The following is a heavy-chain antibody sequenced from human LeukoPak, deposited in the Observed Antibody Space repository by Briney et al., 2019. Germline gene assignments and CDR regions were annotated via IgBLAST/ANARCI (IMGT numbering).Heavy chain of an antibody. CDR2: SSAYNGNT. CDR3: ARSGHDVDIVATI. Sequence: GASVKVSCNASGYTFTSYGISWVRQAPGQGLEWMGWSSAYNGNTNYAQKLQGRVTMTTDTSTSTAYKELRSLRSDDAAVYYCARSGHDVDIVATIWGQGTLVTVSS. D-gene: IGHD5-12*01. V-gene: IGHV1-18*01. J-gene: IGHJ4*02. CDR1: GYTFTSYG.